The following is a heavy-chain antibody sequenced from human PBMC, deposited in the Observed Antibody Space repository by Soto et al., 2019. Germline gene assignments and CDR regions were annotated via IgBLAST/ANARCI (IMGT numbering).Heavy chain of an antibody. CDR1: GYTFSSYC. D-gene: IGHD3-9*01. CDR2: ISAVNANT. Sequence: ASVKVSCKASGYTFSSYCMHWVRQAPGQRLEWMGWISAVNANTRYSQKFQGRVTISRDTSASTAYMELSSLTSEDTAVYYCARESSYDILTGPGDYWGLG. CDR3: ARESSYDILTGPGDY. J-gene: IGHJ4*02. V-gene: IGHV1-3*01.